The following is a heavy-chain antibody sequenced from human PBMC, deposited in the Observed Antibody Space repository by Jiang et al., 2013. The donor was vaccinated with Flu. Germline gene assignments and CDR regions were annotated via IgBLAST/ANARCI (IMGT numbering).Heavy chain of an antibody. CDR3: ASYYYDSKLNWFDP. CDR2: IYYSGST. J-gene: IGHJ5*02. D-gene: IGHD3-22*01. V-gene: IGHV4-31*02. Sequence: KGLEWIGYIYYSGSTYYNPSLKSRVTISVDTSKNQFSLKLSSVTAADTAVYYCASYYYDSKLNWFDPWGQGTLVTVSS.